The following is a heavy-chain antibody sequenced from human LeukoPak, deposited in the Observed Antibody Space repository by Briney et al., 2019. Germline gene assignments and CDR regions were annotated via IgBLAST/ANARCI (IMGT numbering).Heavy chain of an antibody. CDR2: IWFDGSNK. D-gene: IGHD3-22*01. Sequence: GGSLRLSCAASGFTFSGYGMHWVRQAPGKGLEWVAVIWFDGSNKYCADSVKGRFTISRDNSKNTLYLQMNSLRAEDTAVYYCARGPYYYDSSGYYRGTQGFDYWGQGTLVTVSS. CDR3: ARGPYYYDSSGYYRGTQGFDY. V-gene: IGHV3-33*01. J-gene: IGHJ4*02. CDR1: GFTFSGYG.